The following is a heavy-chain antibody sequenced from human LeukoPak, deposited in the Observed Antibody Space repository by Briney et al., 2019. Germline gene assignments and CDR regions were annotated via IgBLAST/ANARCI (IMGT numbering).Heavy chain of an antibody. V-gene: IGHV1-8*01. CDR3: AREKGGSGSYYLNYYYYGMDV. CDR1: GYTFTSYD. D-gene: IGHD3-10*01. J-gene: IGHJ6*02. CDR2: MNPNSGNT. Sequence: ASVKVSRKASGYTFTSYDINWVRQATGQGLEWMGWMNPNSGNTGYAQKFQGRVTMTRNTSISTAYMELSSLRSEDTAVYYCAREKGGSGSYYLNYYYYGMDVWGQGTTVTVSS.